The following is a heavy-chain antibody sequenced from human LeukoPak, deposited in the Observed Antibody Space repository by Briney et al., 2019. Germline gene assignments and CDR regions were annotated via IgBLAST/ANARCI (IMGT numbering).Heavy chain of an antibody. D-gene: IGHD3-22*01. CDR3: TTVDYDSSGYVSY. CDR1: GFTFSNAW. V-gene: IGHV3-15*01. J-gene: IGHJ4*02. CDR2: IKSKTDGGTT. Sequence: GGSLRLSCAAFGFTFSNAWMSWVRQAPGKGLEWVGRIKSKTDGGTTDYAAPVKGRFTISRDDSKNTLYLQMNSLKTEDTAVYYCTTVDYDSSGYVSYWGQGTLVTVSS.